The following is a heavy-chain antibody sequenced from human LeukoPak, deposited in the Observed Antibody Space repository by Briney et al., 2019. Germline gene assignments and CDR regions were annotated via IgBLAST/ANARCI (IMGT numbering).Heavy chain of an antibody. D-gene: IGHD2-15*01. CDR3: ASPSGASTS. CDR2: IYHSGST. Sequence: SETLSLTCAVSGGSIGSNIWWSWVRQPPGKGLEWIGDIYHSGSTNYNPSLKSRVTISVDKSKNQFSLNLRSVIAADTAMYYCASPSGASTSWGQGTLVTVSS. CDR1: GGSIGSNIW. J-gene: IGHJ4*02. V-gene: IGHV4-4*02.